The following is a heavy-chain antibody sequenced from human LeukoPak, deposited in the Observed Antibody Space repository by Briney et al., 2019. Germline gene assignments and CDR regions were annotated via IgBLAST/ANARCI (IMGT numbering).Heavy chain of an antibody. CDR2: MNPNSGNT. D-gene: IGHD4-17*01. CDR1: GYTFTSYD. Sequence: GASVKVSCKASGYTFTSYDINWVRQATGQGLEWMGWMNPNSGNTGYAQKFQGRVTITRNTSISTAYMELSSLRSEDTAVYYCARSVRSRYGDYYYYYYMDVWGKGTTVTVPS. CDR3: ARSVRSRYGDYYYYYYMDV. J-gene: IGHJ6*03. V-gene: IGHV1-8*03.